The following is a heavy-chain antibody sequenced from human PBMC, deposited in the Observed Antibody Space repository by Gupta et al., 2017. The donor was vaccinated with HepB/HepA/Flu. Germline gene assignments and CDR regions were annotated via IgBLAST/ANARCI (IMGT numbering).Heavy chain of an antibody. V-gene: IGHV3-33*01. CDR3: ARDPPEPYYGSGSLDY. CDR2: IWDDGSNK. Sequence: QVQLVESGGGVVQPGRSLRLSCAAPGFTFRSYGMHWVRQAPGKGLEWVAVIWDDGSNKYYADSVKGRFTISRDNSKNTLYLQMNSLRAEDTAVYYCARDPPEPYYGSGSLDYWGQGTRVTVSS. CDR1: GFTFRSYG. J-gene: IGHJ4*02. D-gene: IGHD3-10*01.